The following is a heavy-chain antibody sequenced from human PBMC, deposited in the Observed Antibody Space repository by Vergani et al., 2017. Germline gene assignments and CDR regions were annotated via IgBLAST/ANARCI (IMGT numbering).Heavy chain of an antibody. Sequence: QVQLVQSGAEVKKPGASVKVSCKASGYTFTGYYMHWVRQAPGQGLEWMGWINPNSGGTNYAQKFQGRVTISVDTSKNQFSLKLSSVTAADTAVYYCARLLSGVPAANVPRTNMDVWGKGTTVTVSS. J-gene: IGHJ6*03. CDR2: INPNSGGT. D-gene: IGHD2-2*01. CDR3: ARLLSGVPAANVPRTNMDV. CDR1: GYTFTGYY. V-gene: IGHV1-2*02.